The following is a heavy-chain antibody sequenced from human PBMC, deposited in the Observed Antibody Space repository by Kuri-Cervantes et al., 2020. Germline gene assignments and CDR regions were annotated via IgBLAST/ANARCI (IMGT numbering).Heavy chain of an antibody. CDR3: ARGFGIAVAGTDY. Sequence: ASVKVSCKASGGTFSSYAISWVRQATGQGLEWMGWISAYNGDTNYAQKLQGRVTMTTDTSTSTAYMELRSLRSDDTAVYYCARGFGIAVAGTDYWGQGTLVTVSS. J-gene: IGHJ4*02. CDR1: GGTFSSYA. CDR2: ISAYNGDT. D-gene: IGHD6-19*01. V-gene: IGHV1-18*01.